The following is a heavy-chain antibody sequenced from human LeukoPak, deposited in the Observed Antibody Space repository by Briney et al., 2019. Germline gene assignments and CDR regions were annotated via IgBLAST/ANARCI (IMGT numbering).Heavy chain of an antibody. CDR3: ARVAYSGSYRYYYYYMDV. CDR1: GFTFSSYS. Sequence: GGSLRLSCAASGFTFSSYSMHWVRQAPGKGLEWVSSISSSSSYIYYADSVKGRFTISRDNSKNTLYLQMNSLRAEDTAVYYCARVAYSGSYRYYYYYMDVWGKGTTVTVSS. CDR2: ISSSSSYI. D-gene: IGHD1-26*01. J-gene: IGHJ6*03. V-gene: IGHV3-21*01.